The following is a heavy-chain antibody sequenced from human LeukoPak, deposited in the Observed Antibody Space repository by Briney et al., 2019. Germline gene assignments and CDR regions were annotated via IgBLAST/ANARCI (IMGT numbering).Heavy chain of an antibody. Sequence: PGGSLRLSCAASGFTFSSYGMHWVRQAPGKGLEWVSSISSSSSYIYYADSVKGRFTISRDNAKNSLYLQMNSLRAEDTAVYYCARELIIVVVPAAIQAYFDYWGQGTLVTVSS. D-gene: IGHD2-2*01. CDR3: ARELIIVVVPAAIQAYFDY. J-gene: IGHJ4*02. V-gene: IGHV3-21*01. CDR1: GFTFSSYG. CDR2: ISSSSSYI.